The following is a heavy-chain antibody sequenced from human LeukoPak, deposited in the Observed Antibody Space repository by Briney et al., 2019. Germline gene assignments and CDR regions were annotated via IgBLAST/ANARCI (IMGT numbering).Heavy chain of an antibody. D-gene: IGHD4-11*01. CDR3: AKPDMTTVDYFDY. J-gene: IGHJ4*02. Sequence: GGSLRLSCAASGFTFSSYATSWVRQAPGKGLEWFSAISGSGGSTYYADSVKGRFTISRDNSKNTLYLQMNSLRAEDTAVYYCAKPDMTTVDYFDYWGQGTLVTVSS. V-gene: IGHV3-23*01. CDR1: GFTFSSYA. CDR2: ISGSGGST.